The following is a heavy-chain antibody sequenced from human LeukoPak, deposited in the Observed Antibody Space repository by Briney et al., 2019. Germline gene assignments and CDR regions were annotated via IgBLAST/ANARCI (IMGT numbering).Heavy chain of an antibody. CDR2: INSDGSST. D-gene: IGHD6-19*01. Sequence: GGSLRLSCAASGFSVSDNYMNWVRQAPGKGLEWVSRINSDGSSTSYADSVKGRFTISRDNAKNTLYLQMNSLRAEDTAVYYCARDSAGFDHWGQGTLVTVSS. V-gene: IGHV3-74*01. CDR1: GFSVSDNY. J-gene: IGHJ5*02. CDR3: ARDSAGFDH.